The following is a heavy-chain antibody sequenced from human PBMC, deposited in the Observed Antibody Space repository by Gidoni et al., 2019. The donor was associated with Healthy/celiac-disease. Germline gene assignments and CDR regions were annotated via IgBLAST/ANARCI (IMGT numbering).Heavy chain of an antibody. J-gene: IGHJ6*02. CDR2: IWYDGSNT. CDR3: ARDERQWLVPYYYGMDV. D-gene: IGHD6-19*01. Sequence: QVQLVESGGGVVQPGRSLRLSCAASGFSFRSYGIHWVRQAPGKGLEWVSVIWYDGSNTYYADSVKGRFTISRDNSKNTLYLQMNSLRAEDTAVYYCARDERQWLVPYYYGMDVWGQGTTVTVSS. V-gene: IGHV3-33*01. CDR1: GFSFRSYG.